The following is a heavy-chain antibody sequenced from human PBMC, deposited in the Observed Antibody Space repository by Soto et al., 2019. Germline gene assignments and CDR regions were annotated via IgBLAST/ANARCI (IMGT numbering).Heavy chain of an antibody. V-gene: IGHV4-39*01. Sequence: QLQLQESGPGLVKPSETLSLTCTVSGGSISSSSYYWGWIRQPPGKGLEWIGNIYYSGSTYYNPSLKSRVTISVDTSKDQFSLNVSSVTAADTAVYYCASGDWNSLEYWGQGTLVTVSS. CDR1: GGSISSSSYY. J-gene: IGHJ4*02. CDR2: IYYSGST. CDR3: ASGDWNSLEY. D-gene: IGHD2-21*02.